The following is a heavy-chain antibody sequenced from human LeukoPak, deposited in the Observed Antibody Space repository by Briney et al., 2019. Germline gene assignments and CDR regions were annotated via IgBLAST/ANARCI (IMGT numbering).Heavy chain of an antibody. J-gene: IGHJ5*02. CDR1: GFSLSTSGVG. D-gene: IGHD3-3*01. CDR3: AHRTAHYDFWSGCATRYNWFDP. Sequence: ESGPTLVKPTQTLTLTCTFSGFSLSTSGVGVGWIRQPPGKALEWLALIYWDDDKRYSPSLKSRLTITKDTSKNQVVLTMTNMDPVDTATYYCAHRTAHYDFWSGCATRYNWFDPWGQGTLVTVSS. CDR2: IYWDDDK. V-gene: IGHV2-5*02.